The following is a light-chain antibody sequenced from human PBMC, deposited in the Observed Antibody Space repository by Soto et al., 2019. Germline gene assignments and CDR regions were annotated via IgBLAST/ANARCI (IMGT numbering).Light chain of an antibody. V-gene: IGKV1-8*01. J-gene: IGKJ4*01. CDR2: AAS. CDR3: QQYYSYPLT. CDR1: QGISSY. Sequence: AIRMTQSPSSFSSSTGYRVTITCLASQGISSYLAWYQQKPGKAPKLLIYAASTLQSGVPSRFSGSGSGTDFTLTISCLQSEDFATYYCQQYYSYPLTFGGGTKVDIK.